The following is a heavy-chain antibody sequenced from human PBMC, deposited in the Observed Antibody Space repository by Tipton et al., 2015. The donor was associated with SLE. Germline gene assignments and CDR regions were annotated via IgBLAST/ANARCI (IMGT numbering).Heavy chain of an antibody. CDR1: GGLTRDYF. CDR3: VRDSALAETGTYFDR. D-gene: IGHD1-14*01. Sequence: TLSLTCTVSGGLTRDYFWTWIRQPPGRGLEYIGYVHDSVMVNYNPSLKSRVTISADTSRNQFSLTLTSVTAADTAKYYCVRDSALAETGTYFDRWGQGILVSVSS. CDR2: VHDSVMV. V-gene: IGHV4-59*01. J-gene: IGHJ4*02.